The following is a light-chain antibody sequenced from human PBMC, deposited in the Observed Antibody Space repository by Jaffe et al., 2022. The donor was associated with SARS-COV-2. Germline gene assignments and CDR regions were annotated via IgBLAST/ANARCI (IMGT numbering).Light chain of an antibody. Sequence: SYELTQPPSVSVSPGQTARITCSGDALPKQYAYWYQQKPGQAPVLVIYKDSERTSGIPERFSGSSSGTTVTLTISGVQAEDEADYYCQSADSSGTYGVFGGGTKLTVL. CDR3: QSADSSGTYGV. CDR2: KDS. CDR1: ALPKQY. J-gene: IGLJ3*02. V-gene: IGLV3-25*03.